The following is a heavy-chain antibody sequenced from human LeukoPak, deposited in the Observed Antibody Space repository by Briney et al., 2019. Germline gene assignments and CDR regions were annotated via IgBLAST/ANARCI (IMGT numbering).Heavy chain of an antibody. D-gene: IGHD3-22*01. Sequence: PSETLSLTCTVSGGSISSYHWSWIRQPAGKGLEWIGRIYTSGSTNYNPSLKSRVTMSVDTSKNQFSLKLSSVTAADTAVYYCARQNSWDYDSSLKNWGQGTLVTVSS. V-gene: IGHV4-4*07. CDR1: GGSISSYH. CDR2: IYTSGST. J-gene: IGHJ4*02. CDR3: ARQNSWDYDSSLKN.